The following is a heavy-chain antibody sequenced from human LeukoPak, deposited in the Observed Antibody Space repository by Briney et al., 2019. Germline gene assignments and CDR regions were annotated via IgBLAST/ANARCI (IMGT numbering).Heavy chain of an antibody. V-gene: IGHV3-21*01. Sequence: GGSLRLSCAASGFTFSSYTMNWVRQAPGKGLEWVSSISSSSTYIFYADSVKGRFTISKDNAKNTVYLQMNSLRAEDTAVYYCVSFYETYWGRGTLVTVSS. CDR3: VSFYETY. CDR2: ISSSSTYI. CDR1: GFTFSSYT. J-gene: IGHJ4*02. D-gene: IGHD2/OR15-2a*01.